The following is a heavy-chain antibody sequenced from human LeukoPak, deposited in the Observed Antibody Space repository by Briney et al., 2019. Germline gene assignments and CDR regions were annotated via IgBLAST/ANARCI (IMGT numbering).Heavy chain of an antibody. CDR2: ISWNSGSI. CDR3: ARDRVWTVLY. Sequence: GRSLRLSCAASGFTFDDYAMHWVRQAPGKGLEWVSGISWNSGSIGYADSVKDRFTISRDNAKNSLYLQMNSLRAEDTAVYYCARDRVWTVLYWGQGTLVSVSS. D-gene: IGHD6-13*01. V-gene: IGHV3-9*01. J-gene: IGHJ4*02. CDR1: GFTFDDYA.